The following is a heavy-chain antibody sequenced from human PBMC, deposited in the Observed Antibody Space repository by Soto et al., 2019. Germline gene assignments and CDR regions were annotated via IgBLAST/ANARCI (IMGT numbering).Heavy chain of an antibody. CDR2: ISDSGGST. Sequence: GGSLRLSCAASGFTFSSFAMSWVRQAPGKGLEWVSAISDSGGSTFYADSVKGRFTISSDNSKNTLFLQMNSLRAEDTALYYCAKVRSDYATVGANPYYFDYWGQGTLVTVSS. CDR1: GFTFSSFA. CDR3: AKVRSDYATVGANPYYFDY. V-gene: IGHV3-23*01. J-gene: IGHJ4*02. D-gene: IGHD3-16*01.